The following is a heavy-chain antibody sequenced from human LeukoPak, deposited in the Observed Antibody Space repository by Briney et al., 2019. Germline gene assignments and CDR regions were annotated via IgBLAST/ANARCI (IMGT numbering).Heavy chain of an antibody. CDR3: ARDRTWGSARHCSSTSCYKGGYYYYGMDV. Sequence: ASVKVSCKASGYTFTSYYMHWVRQAPGQGLEWMGIINPSGGSTSYAQKLQGRVTMTRDTSTSTVYMELSSLRSEDTAVYYCARDRTWGSARHCSSTSCYKGGYYYYGMDVWGQGTTVTVSS. CDR1: GYTFTSYY. CDR2: INPSGGST. J-gene: IGHJ6*02. D-gene: IGHD2-2*02. V-gene: IGHV1-46*01.